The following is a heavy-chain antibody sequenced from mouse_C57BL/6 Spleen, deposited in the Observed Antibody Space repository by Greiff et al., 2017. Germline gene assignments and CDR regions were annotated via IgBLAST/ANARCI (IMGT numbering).Heavy chain of an antibody. Sequence: EVKLVESGGGLVKPGGSLKLSCAASGFTFSDYGMHWVRQAPEKGLEWVAYISSGSSTIYYADTVKGRFTISRDNAKNTLFLQMTSLRSEDTAMYYCARPRGYAWFAYWGQGTLVTVSA. CDR2: ISSGSSTI. J-gene: IGHJ3*01. D-gene: IGHD2-2*01. CDR1: GFTFSDYG. V-gene: IGHV5-17*01. CDR3: ARPRGYAWFAY.